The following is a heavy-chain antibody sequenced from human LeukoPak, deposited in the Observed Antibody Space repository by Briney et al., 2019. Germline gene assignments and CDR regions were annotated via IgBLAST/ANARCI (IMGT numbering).Heavy chain of an antibody. J-gene: IGHJ5*02. V-gene: IGHV4-39*01. Sequence: WTGSIYYSGSTYYNPSLKSRVTISVDTSKNQFSLKMNSVTAADTAVYYCARHSGLRSPFDPWGQGTLVTVSS. CDR2: IYYSGST. CDR3: ARHSGLRSPFDP. D-gene: IGHD3-3*01.